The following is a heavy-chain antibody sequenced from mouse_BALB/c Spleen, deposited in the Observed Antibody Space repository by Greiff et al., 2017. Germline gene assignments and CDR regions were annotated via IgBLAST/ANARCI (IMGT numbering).Heavy chain of an antibody. D-gene: IGHD5-2*01. CDR2: INPRSGYT. CDR3: AEYPLPYGPRIDY. J-gene: IGHJ2*01. Sequence: QVHVKQSGAELARPGASVKMSCKASGYTFTSYTMHWVNQRPGQGLEWIGYINPRSGYTNYNQKFKDKATLTADKSSSTAYMQLSSLTSEDSAVYYSAEYPLPYGPRIDYWGQGTTVTVSS. CDR1: GYTFTSYT. V-gene: IGHV1-4*01.